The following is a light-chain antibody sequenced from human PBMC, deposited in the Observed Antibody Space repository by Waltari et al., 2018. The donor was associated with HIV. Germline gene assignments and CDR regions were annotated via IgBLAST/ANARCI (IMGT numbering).Light chain of an antibody. CDR1: SSNIGANL. Sequence: QSVLAQPPSVSAAPGQRVTISCSVGSSNIGANLLSWYHQLPGSAPRLLIFDNNKRPSGIPDRFSASKSATSGTLDIAGLQTGDEGHYYCGTWDNGLRSWVFGGGTKLTVL. V-gene: IGLV1-51*01. J-gene: IGLJ3*02. CDR2: DNN. CDR3: GTWDNGLRSWV.